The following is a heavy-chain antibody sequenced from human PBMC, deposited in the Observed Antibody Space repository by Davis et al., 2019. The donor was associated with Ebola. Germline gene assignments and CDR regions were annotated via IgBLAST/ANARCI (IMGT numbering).Heavy chain of an antibody. V-gene: IGHV1-3*01. J-gene: IGHJ6*02. CDR3: ARDGPDYLEGKYYYGMDV. CDR1: GYTFTSYA. CDR2: INAGNGNT. Sequence: ASVKVSCKASGYTFTSYAMHWVRQAPGQRLEWMGWINAGNGNTKYSQKFQGRVTITADESTSTAYMELSSLRSEDTAVYYCARDGPDYLEGKYYYGMDVWGQGTTVTVSS. D-gene: IGHD3-16*01.